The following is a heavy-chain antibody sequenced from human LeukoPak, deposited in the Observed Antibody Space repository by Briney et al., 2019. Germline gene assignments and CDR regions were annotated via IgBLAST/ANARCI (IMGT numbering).Heavy chain of an antibody. CDR3: ARGVVAAPQTFDY. V-gene: IGHV3-48*03. CDR1: GFTFSTYE. J-gene: IGHJ4*02. Sequence: GGSLRLSCEASGFTFSTYEMNWVRQTPGKGLEWVSCIGSSGSTIYYADSVKGRFTISRDNGKNSLYLHMNSLRAEDTAVYYCARGVVAAPQTFDYWGQGTLVAVSS. D-gene: IGHD2-15*01. CDR2: IGSSGSTI.